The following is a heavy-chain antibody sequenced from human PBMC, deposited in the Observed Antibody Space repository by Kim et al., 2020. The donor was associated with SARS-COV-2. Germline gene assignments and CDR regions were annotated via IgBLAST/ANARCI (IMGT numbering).Heavy chain of an antibody. V-gene: IGHV4-39*01. CDR2: IYYSGST. J-gene: IGHJ3*02. D-gene: IGHD2-21*01. CDR3: ARHEYCGGDCRILGAFDI. CDR1: GGSISSSSYY. Sequence: SETLSLTCTVSGGSISSSSYYWGWIRQPPGKGLEWIGSIYYSGSTYYNPSLKSRVTISVDTSKNQFSLKLSSVTAADTAVYYCARHEYCGGDCRILGAFDIWGQGTMVTVSS.